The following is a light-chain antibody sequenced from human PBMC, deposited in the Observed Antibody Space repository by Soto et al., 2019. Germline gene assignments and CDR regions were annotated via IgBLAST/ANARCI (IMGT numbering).Light chain of an antibody. V-gene: IGKV1-39*01. Sequence: DIQMTQSPSSLSASVGDRVTITCRASQSISSYLNWYQQKPGKATKLLIYAASSLQSGVPSRFSGSGSGTDFTLTISSLQPEDVATYYCQQSYSTPHFGPGTKVDIK. J-gene: IGKJ3*01. CDR3: QQSYSTPH. CDR2: AAS. CDR1: QSISSY.